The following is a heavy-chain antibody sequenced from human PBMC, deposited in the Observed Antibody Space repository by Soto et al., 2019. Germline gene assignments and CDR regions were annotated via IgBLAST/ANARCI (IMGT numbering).Heavy chain of an antibody. CDR2: MHYNGYT. D-gene: IGHD6-13*01. CDR3: ARLYGSRGPFDY. J-gene: IGHJ4*02. V-gene: IGHV4-59*12. Sequence: PSETLSLTCTVSSDSISNYYCSWFRQPPGKGLEWIGYMHYNGYTSYNPSLRSRVTISVDTSKNQFSLKLSSVTAADTAVYYCARLYGSRGPFDYWGQGTLVTVSS. CDR1: SDSISNYY.